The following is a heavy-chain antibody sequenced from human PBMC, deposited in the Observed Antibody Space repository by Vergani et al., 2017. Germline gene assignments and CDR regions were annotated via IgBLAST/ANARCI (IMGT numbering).Heavy chain of an antibody. CDR3: AREGNYYDSTGFGPWGSVD. D-gene: IGHD3-22*01. Sequence: QVQLQESGPGLVKPSQTLSLTCTVSGASMSSVGYYWTWIRQSAGKRLEWIGDILGSGTADYNPSFQGRVSMSVATSKNQFSLTLSSVNATDTAVYYCAREGNYYDSTGFGPWGSVDWGPGTLVTVSS. CDR1: GASMSSVGYY. J-gene: IGHJ4*02. CDR2: ILGSGTA. V-gene: IGHV4-61*02.